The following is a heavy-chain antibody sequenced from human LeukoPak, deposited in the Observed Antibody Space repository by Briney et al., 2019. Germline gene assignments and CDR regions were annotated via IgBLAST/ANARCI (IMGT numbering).Heavy chain of an antibody. J-gene: IGHJ4*02. D-gene: IGHD1-1*01. CDR3: ARDKRTTRPKETSEY. V-gene: IGHV3-11*04. CDR2: ISSSGSTI. CDR1: GFTFSDYY. Sequence: GGSLRLSCAASGFTFSDYYMSWIRQAPGKGLEWVSYISSSGSTIYYADSVKGRFTTSRDNAKNSLYLQMNSLRAEDTAVYYCARDKRTTRPKETSEYWGQGTLVTVSS.